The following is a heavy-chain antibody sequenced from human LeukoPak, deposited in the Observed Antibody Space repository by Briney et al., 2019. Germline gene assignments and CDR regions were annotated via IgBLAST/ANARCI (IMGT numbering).Heavy chain of an antibody. CDR2: IYYSGSA. D-gene: IGHD5-24*01. Sequence: SQTLSLTCAVSGGSISSGGYSWSWIRQPPGKGREWIGYIYYSGSASYNPPLKSRVPISVATSKPQFSLKLSSVTAADTAVYSCARESTPSWLDDYWGQGTLVTVSS. J-gene: IGHJ4*02. CDR1: GGSISSGGYS. V-gene: IGHV4-31*11. CDR3: ARESTPSWLDDY.